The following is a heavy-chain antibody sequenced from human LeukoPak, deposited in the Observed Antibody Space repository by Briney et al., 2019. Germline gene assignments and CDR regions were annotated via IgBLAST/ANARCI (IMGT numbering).Heavy chain of an antibody. Sequence: PGGSLRLSCAASGFTFSSYAMHWVSQAQGKGLEWVAVISYDGSNKYYADSVKGRFTISRDNSKNTLYLQMNSLRAEDTAVYYCALVHGFYYDFWSGYFPRYYYYYGMDVWGQGTTVTVSS. CDR1: GFTFSSYA. J-gene: IGHJ6*02. D-gene: IGHD3-3*01. CDR2: ISYDGSNK. V-gene: IGHV3-30-3*01. CDR3: ALVHGFYYDFWSGYFPRYYYYYGMDV.